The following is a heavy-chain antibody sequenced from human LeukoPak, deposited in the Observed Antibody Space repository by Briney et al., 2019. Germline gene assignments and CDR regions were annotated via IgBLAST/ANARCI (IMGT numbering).Heavy chain of an antibody. CDR1: GGTFSSYA. CDR3: AMGIQLWLRFDY. J-gene: IGHJ4*02. CDR2: IIPIFGTA. D-gene: IGHD5-18*01. Sequence: ASVKVSCKASGGTFSSYAISWVRQAPGQGLEWMGGIIPIFGTANYAQKFQGRVTITADKSTSTDYMELSSLRSEDTAVYYCAMGIQLWLRFDYWGQGTLVTVSS. V-gene: IGHV1-69*06.